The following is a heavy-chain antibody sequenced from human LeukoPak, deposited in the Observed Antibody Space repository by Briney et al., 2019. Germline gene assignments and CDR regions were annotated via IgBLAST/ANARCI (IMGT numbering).Heavy chain of an antibody. CDR2: INAGNGNT. J-gene: IGHJ3*02. CDR1: GYTFTSYA. Sequence: GASVKVSCKASGYTFTSYAMHWVRQAPGQRLEWMGWINAGNGNTKYSQKFQGRVTITADKSTSTAYMELSSLRSEDTAVYYCARPEGIPDAFDIWGQGTMVTVSS. CDR3: ARPEGIPDAFDI. D-gene: IGHD2-21*01. V-gene: IGHV1-3*01.